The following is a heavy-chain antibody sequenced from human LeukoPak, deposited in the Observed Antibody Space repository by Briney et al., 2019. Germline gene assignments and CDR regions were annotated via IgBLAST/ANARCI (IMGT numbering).Heavy chain of an antibody. J-gene: IGHJ6*03. V-gene: IGHV3-48*03. CDR1: GFTFSGYE. D-gene: IGHD1-26*01. CDR2: ISSSGSTI. Sequence: GGSLRLSCAASGFTFSGYEMNWVRQAPGKGLEWVSYISSSGSTIYYADSVKGRFTISRDNAKNSLYLQMNSLRAEDTAVYYCARYVGATTVTAEYYYYMDVWGKGTTVTVSS. CDR3: ARYVGATTVTAEYYYYMDV.